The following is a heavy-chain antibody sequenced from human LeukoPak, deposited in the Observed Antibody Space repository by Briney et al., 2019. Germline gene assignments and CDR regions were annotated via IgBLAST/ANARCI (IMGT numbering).Heavy chain of an antibody. CDR2: IYYSGST. D-gene: IGHD3-16*02. CDR3: ARHGSQMITFGGVIDWDAFDI. J-gene: IGHJ3*02. V-gene: IGHV4-39*01. CDR1: GGSISSSSYY. Sequence: PSETLSLTGTVSGGSISSSSYYWGWIRQPPGKGLEWIGSIYYSGSTYYNPSLKSRVTISVDTSKNQFSLKLSSVTAADTAVYYCARHGSQMITFGGVIDWDAFDIWGQGKMVTVSS.